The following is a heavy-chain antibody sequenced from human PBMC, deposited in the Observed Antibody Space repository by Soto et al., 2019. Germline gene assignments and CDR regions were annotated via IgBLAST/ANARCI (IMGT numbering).Heavy chain of an antibody. CDR2: IYYSGST. CDR1: GGSISSGDYY. D-gene: IGHD3-10*01. V-gene: IGHV4-30-4*01. CDR3: ARQGPSVGESPDH. J-gene: IGHJ4*02. Sequence: SETLSLTCTVSGGSISSGDYYWSWIRHPPGKGLEWIGYIYYSGSTYYNPSLKSRVTISLDTSKNQFSLKLSSVTAADTAVYYCARQGPSVGESPDHWGRGTLVTVSS.